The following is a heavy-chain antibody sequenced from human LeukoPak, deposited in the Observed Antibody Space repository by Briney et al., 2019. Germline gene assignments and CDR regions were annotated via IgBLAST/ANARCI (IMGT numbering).Heavy chain of an antibody. J-gene: IGHJ3*02. CDR3: AKAKYYYNSSGYYYESGAFDI. CDR1: GFTFSSYA. CDR2: ISGSGGST. V-gene: IGHV3-23*01. Sequence: GGSLRLSCAASGFTFSSYAMSWVRQAPGKGLEWVSAISGSGGSTYYADSVKGRFTISRDNSKNTLYLQMNSLRAEDTAVYYCAKAKYYYNSSGYYYESGAFDIWGQGTMVTVSS. D-gene: IGHD3-22*01.